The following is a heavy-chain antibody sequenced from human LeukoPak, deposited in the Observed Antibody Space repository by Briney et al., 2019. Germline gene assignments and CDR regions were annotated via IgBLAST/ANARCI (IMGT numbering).Heavy chain of an antibody. D-gene: IGHD3-22*01. CDR1: GFTFSSYA. J-gene: IGHJ3*02. CDR2: ISGSGGST. V-gene: IGHV3-23*01. Sequence: PGGSLRLSCAASGFTFSSYAMSWVRQAPGKGLEWVSAISGSGGSTYYADSVKGRFTISRDNPKNTLYLQMNSLRAEDTAVYYCAKDARITMIVVARRFAFDIWGQGTMVTVSS. CDR3: AKDARITMIVVARRFAFDI.